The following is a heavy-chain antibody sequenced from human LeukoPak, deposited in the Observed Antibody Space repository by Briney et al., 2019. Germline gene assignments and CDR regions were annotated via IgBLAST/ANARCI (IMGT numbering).Heavy chain of an antibody. CDR3: ARRRTAPVYYFDF. CDR1: GGSISSSSYY. V-gene: IGHV4-39*01. CDR2: IYYSWTT. D-gene: IGHD4-17*01. Sequence: PSETLSLTCTVSGGSISSSSYYWGWIRQPPGKGLEWIVIIYYSWTTYYNPSLNSRITISIEPPENQFSLKLSSVTGGDTAVYYCARRRTAPVYYFDFWGQGTLVSVSS. J-gene: IGHJ4*02.